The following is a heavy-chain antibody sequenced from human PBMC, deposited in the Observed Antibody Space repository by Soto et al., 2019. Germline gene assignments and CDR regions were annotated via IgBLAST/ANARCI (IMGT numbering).Heavy chain of an antibody. CDR2: IKSKTDGGTT. D-gene: IGHD3-3*01. J-gene: IGHJ4*02. Sequence: EVLLVESGGGLVKPGGSLRLSCAASGFTFSNAWMSWVRQAPGKGLEWVGRIKSKTDGGTTDYAAPVKGRFMISRDDSKNRLYLQINRLESDDTAVYYCTTVGRTFLGWPRNDYWGQGTLVTVSS. V-gene: IGHV3-15*01. CDR3: TTVGRTFLGWPRNDY. CDR1: GFTFSNAW.